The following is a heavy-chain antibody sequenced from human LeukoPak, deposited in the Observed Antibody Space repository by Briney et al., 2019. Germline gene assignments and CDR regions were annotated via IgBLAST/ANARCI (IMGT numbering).Heavy chain of an antibody. V-gene: IGHV3-48*03. J-gene: IGHJ4*02. Sequence: GGSLTLSCAAPGFTFNDSDMNLVRQAPGKGLECISYTPIACTTLSYADSVKGRLTISRDTAKRSVFLHMNRLRGEDTAVYYCARTKRGSVWMRSPFDYWGQGTLGTVSS. CDR3: ARTKRGSVWMRSPFDY. CDR2: TPIACTTL. CDR1: GFTFNDSD. D-gene: IGHD6-19*01.